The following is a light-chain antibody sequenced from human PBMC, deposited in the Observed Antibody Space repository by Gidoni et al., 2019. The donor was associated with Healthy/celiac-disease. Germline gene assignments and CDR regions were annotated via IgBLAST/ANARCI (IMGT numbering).Light chain of an antibody. CDR2: GAS. CDR3: QQYNNWPLYT. J-gene: IGKJ2*01. V-gene: IGKV3-15*01. Sequence: IAMPPSPATLSVSPGERATLSCRASQCVSSNLAWYQQKPGQAPRLLIYGASTRATGIPARFSGSGSGTEFTLTISSLQSEDFAVYYCQQYNNWPLYTFGQGTKLEIK. CDR1: QCVSSN.